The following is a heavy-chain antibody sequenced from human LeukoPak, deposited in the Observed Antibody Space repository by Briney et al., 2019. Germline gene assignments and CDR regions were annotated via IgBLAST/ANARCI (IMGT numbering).Heavy chain of an antibody. CDR3: ARVFMRGSSDGDFDY. CDR1: GYTFTSYD. D-gene: IGHD6-6*01. CDR2: MNPNSGNT. V-gene: IGHV1-8*02. Sequence: GASVKVSCKASGYTFTSYDINWVRQATGQGLERMGWMNPNSGNTGYAQKFQGRVTMTRNASISTAYMELSSLKSEDTAVYYCARVFMRGSSDGDFDYWGQGTLVTVSS. J-gene: IGHJ4*02.